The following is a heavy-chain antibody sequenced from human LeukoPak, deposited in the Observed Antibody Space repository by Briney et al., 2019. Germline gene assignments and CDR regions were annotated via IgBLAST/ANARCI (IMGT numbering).Heavy chain of an antibody. CDR3: ARGYSGNFFGFDL. D-gene: IGHD1-26*01. CDR1: GGTFNYA. CDR2: ILPVLGTP. Sequence: SVKVSCKPSGGTFNYAISWVRQAPGQGLEWMGGILPVLGTPHYAQKFQGRVTVTTDEVTTTAYMELSSLRSEDAAVYYCARGYSGNFFGFDLWGQGTLVTVSS. V-gene: IGHV1-69*05. J-gene: IGHJ4*02.